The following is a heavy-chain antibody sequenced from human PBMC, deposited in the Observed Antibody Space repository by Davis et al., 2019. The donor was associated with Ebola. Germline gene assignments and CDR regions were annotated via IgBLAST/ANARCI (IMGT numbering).Heavy chain of an antibody. D-gene: IGHD6-19*01. CDR1: GFTFNNHA. J-gene: IGHJ4*02. CDR3: ARDQGSSGWRYFFDY. Sequence: GGSLRLSCVASGFTFNNHAMHWVRQAPGKGLEWVAVISSDGYKLFYADSVKGRFTFSRDNSRNTVSLQMDSLRPDDTAVYYCARDQGSSGWRYFFDYWGQGTLVTVSS. V-gene: IGHV3-30-3*01. CDR2: ISSDGYKL.